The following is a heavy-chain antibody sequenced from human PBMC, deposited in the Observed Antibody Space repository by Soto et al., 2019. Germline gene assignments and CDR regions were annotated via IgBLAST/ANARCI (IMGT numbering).Heavy chain of an antibody. CDR3: ARDRLTGGFD. D-gene: IGHD3-9*01. V-gene: IGHV1-3*01. CDR2: INAGNGNT. J-gene: IGHJ4*02. CDR1: GYTSTSYA. Sequence: ASVKVSCKASGYTSTSYAMHWVRQAPGQRLEWMGWINAGNGNTKYSQKFQGRVTMTRDTSTSTVYMELSSLRLEDTAVYYCARDRLTGGFDWGQGTLVTVSS.